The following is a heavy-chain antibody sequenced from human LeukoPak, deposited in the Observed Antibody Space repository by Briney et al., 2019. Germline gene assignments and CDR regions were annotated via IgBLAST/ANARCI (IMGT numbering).Heavy chain of an antibody. D-gene: IGHD2-8*02. CDR2: IFPSGGEI. Sequence: GGSLRLSCADSGFTFSTFAMIWVRQPPGKGLEWLSSIFPSGGEIHYADSVRGRFTISRDNSKSTLSLQMNSLRAEDTAIYYCATYRQVLLPFESWGQGTLVTVSS. CDR3: ATYRQVLLPFES. V-gene: IGHV3-23*01. J-gene: IGHJ4*02. CDR1: GFTFSTFA.